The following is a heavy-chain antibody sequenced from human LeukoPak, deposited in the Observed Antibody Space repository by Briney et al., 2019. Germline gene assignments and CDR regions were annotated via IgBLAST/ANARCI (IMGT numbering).Heavy chain of an antibody. CDR1: GYTFTGYY. Sequence: GASVKVSCKASGYTFTGYYMHWVRQAPGQGLEWMGWINPNSGGTNYAQKFQGRVTMTRDTSISTAYMELSRLRSDDTAVYYCARDSSSSGLPFDYWGQGTLVTVSS. V-gene: IGHV1-2*02. J-gene: IGHJ4*02. CDR2: INPNSGGT. CDR3: ARDSSSSGLPFDY. D-gene: IGHD3-22*01.